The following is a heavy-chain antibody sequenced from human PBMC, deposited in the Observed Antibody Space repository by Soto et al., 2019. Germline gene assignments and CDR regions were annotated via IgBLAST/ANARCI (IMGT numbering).Heavy chain of an antibody. Sequence: SETLSLTCGVHGGSFTAYYWSWIRQPPGKGLEWIGKINHSGSTSYNPSLKSRVTISVDTSKNQFSLNLTSVTAADTAVYFCARDYRTPSGGMDVWGQGTTVTVSS. CDR2: INHSGST. J-gene: IGHJ6*02. CDR3: ARDYRTPSGGMDV. CDR1: GGSFTAYY. V-gene: IGHV4-34*01. D-gene: IGHD3-10*01.